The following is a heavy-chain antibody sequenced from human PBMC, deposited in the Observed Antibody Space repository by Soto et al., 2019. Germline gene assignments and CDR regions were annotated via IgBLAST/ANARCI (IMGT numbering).Heavy chain of an antibody. V-gene: IGHV4-59*01. D-gene: IGHD1-26*01. J-gene: IGHJ4*02. CDR3: ARSPGIYFDY. CDR2: IYYSGST. Sequence: SETLSLTCTVSGGSINNYYWSWIRQPPGKGLEWIGYIYYSGSTNYNPSLKSRVTISVDTSKNQFSLMLNSVTAVDTAVYYCARSPGIYFDYWGQGTLVTVSS. CDR1: GGSINNYY.